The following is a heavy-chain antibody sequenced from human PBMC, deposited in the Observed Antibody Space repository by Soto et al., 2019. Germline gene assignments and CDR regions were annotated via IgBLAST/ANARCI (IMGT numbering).Heavy chain of an antibody. V-gene: IGHV3-30*18. CDR1: GFTFKTHA. Sequence: QVQLVESGGGVVQPGTSLRLSCAASGFTFKTHAMHWVRQAPGKGLEWMAVIAYDGNEKFYADSVKDRFTISRDNSKKALYLQINTLRNEDTAVYYCGKDVGDYVPYYYGVDVWGQGTTVTVSS. D-gene: IGHD1-26*01. J-gene: IGHJ6*02. CDR3: GKDVGDYVPYYYGVDV. CDR2: IAYDGNEK.